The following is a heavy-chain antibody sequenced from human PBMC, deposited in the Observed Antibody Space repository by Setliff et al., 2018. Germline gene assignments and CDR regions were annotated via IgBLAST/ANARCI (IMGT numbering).Heavy chain of an antibody. CDR1: GYTFNTYG. CDR3: ARDGGKYCATTSCFHFDY. Sequence: GASVKVSCKSYGYTFNTYGISWVRQAPGQGPEWMGWISAYKDKTRSTERFQDRLTLTIDTSTNTVFMELRDLRADDTATYYCARDGGKYCATTSCFHFDYWGQGTQVTVS. V-gene: IGHV1-18*01. D-gene: IGHD2-2*01. J-gene: IGHJ4*02. CDR2: ISAYKDKT.